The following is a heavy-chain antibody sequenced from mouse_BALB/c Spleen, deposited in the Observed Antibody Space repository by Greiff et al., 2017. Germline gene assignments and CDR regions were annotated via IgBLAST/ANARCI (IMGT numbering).Heavy chain of an antibody. CDR3: ARPLTGSAMDY. J-gene: IGHJ4*01. CDR1: GFNIKDYY. CDR2: IDPENGNT. V-gene: IGHV14-1*02. D-gene: IGHD4-1*01. Sequence: EVQRVESGAELVRPGALVKLSCKASGFNIKDYYMHWVKQRPEQGLEWIGWIDPENGNTIYDPKFQGKASITADTSSNTAYLQLSSLTSEDTAVYYCARPLTGSAMDYWGQGTSVTVSS.